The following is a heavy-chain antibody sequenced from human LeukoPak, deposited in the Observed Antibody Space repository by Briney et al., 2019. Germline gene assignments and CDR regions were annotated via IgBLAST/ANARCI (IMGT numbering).Heavy chain of an antibody. CDR1: GFTLDDYG. J-gene: IGHJ2*01. CDR3: ARDRVVVATTTPPYWYFDL. Sequence: SGGSLRLSCAASGFTLDDYGMSWVRQAPGKGLEWVSGINWNGGSTGHGDSVKGRFTISRDNAKNSLFLHMNSLRGEDTALYYCARDRVVVATTTPPYWYFDLWGRGTRVTVSS. D-gene: IGHD2-15*01. CDR2: INWNGGST. V-gene: IGHV3-20*04.